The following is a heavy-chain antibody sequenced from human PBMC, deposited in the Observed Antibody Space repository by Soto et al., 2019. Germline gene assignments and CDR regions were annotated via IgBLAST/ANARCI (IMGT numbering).Heavy chain of an antibody. V-gene: IGHV1-2*02. D-gene: IGHD2-8*02. Sequence: ASVKVSCTASGYTFTAYYVHWVRQAPGQGLEWMGWINPNSGGTNYAQKFQGEFTMTSDTSISTAYMELSSLRSDDTAVYYCARERCTSESCYASLDEWGQGNMVTV. CDR2: INPNSGGT. CDR3: ARERCTSESCYASLDE. CDR1: GYTFTAYY. J-gene: IGHJ4*02.